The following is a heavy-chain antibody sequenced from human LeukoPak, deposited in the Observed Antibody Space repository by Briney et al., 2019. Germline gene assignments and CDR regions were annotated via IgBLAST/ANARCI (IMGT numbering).Heavy chain of an antibody. CDR3: AKDRLLTYYYGSGSLIEY. CDR2: ISSSSSYI. Sequence: GGSLRLSCAASGFTFSSYEMNWVRQAPGKGLERVSSISSSSSYIYYADSVKGRFTISRDNSKNTLYPQMNSLRAEDTAVYYCAKDRLLTYYYGSGSLIEYWGQGTLVTVSS. J-gene: IGHJ4*02. V-gene: IGHV3-21*01. D-gene: IGHD3-10*01. CDR1: GFTFSSYE.